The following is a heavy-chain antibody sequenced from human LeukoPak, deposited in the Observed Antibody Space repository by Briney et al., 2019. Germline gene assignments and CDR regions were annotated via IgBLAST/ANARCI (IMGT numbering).Heavy chain of an antibody. Sequence: GASVKVSCKASGGTFSSYAISWVRQAPGQGLEWMGRIIPILGIANYAQKFQGRVTMTRNTSISTAYMELSSLRSEDTAVYYCARGDGNYWGQGTPVTVSS. CDR1: GGTFSSYA. CDR2: IIPILGIA. CDR3: ARGDGNY. V-gene: IGHV1-69*04. J-gene: IGHJ4*02.